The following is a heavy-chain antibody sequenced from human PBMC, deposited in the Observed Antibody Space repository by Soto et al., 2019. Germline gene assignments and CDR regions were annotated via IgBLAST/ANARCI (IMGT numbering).Heavy chain of an antibody. CDR1: GYIFATYW. Sequence: EVQLVQSGAEVKKPGESLRIACKGSGYIFATYWINWVRQLPGDGLEWMGRIDPSDSEANYGPSFQGHVTMSVDTSTNTAYLQWSSLKASDSATYYCARETGTYSNDFWGQGTLVSVFS. V-gene: IGHV5-10-1*03. J-gene: IGHJ4*02. D-gene: IGHD4-4*01. CDR3: ARETGTYSNDF. CDR2: IDPSDSEA.